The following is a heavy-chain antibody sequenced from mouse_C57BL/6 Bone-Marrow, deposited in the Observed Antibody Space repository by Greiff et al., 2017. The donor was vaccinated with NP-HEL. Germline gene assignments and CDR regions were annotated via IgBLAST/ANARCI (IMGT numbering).Heavy chain of an antibody. CDR2: IDPENGDT. V-gene: IGHV14-4*01. CDR1: GFNIKDDY. Sequence: EVQLMESGAELVRPGASVKLSCTASGFNIKDDYMHWVKQRPEQGLEWIGWIDPENGDTEYASKFQGKATITADTSSNTAYLQLSSLTSEDTAVDYCTTVTTVVDWYFDVWGTGTTVTVSS. D-gene: IGHD1-1*01. J-gene: IGHJ1*03. CDR3: TTVTTVVDWYFDV.